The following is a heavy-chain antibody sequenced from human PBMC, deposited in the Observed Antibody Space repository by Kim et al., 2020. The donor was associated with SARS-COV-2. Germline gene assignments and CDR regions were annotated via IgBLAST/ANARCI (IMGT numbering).Heavy chain of an antibody. CDR3: ARNLFMVRGVIITNWFDP. CDR1: GYTFTSYG. CDR2: ISAYNGNT. D-gene: IGHD3-10*01. J-gene: IGHJ5*02. V-gene: IGHV1-18*01. Sequence: ASVKVSCKASGYTFTSYGISWVRQAPGQGLEWMGWISAYNGNTNYAQKLQGRVTMTTDTSTSTAYMELRSLRSDDTAVYYCARNLFMVRGVIITNWFDPWGQGTLVTVSS.